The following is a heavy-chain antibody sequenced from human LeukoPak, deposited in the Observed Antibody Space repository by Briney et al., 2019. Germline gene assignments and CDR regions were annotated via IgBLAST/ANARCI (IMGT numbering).Heavy chain of an antibody. CDR1: GFTVSSNY. CDR3: ARYCSGGSCFDY. Sequence: GGSLRLSCAASGFTVSSNYMDWVRQAPGKGLEWVANIKQDGSEKYYVDSVKGRFTISRDNAKNSLYLQMNSLRAEDTAVYYCARYCSGGSCFDYWGQGTLVTVSS. J-gene: IGHJ4*02. D-gene: IGHD2-15*01. CDR2: IKQDGSEK. V-gene: IGHV3-7*01.